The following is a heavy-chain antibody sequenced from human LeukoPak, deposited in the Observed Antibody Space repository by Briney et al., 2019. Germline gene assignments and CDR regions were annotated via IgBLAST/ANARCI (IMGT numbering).Heavy chain of an antibody. CDR3: ARDYYDSSGGALDI. J-gene: IGHJ3*02. Sequence: ASVRVSCKASGYTFTGYYMRWVRQAPGQGLEWMGWINPNSGGTNYAQKFQGRVTMTRDTSISTAYMELSRLTSDDTAVYYCARDYYDSSGGALDIWGQGTMVTVSS. CDR1: GYTFTGYY. D-gene: IGHD3-22*01. V-gene: IGHV1-2*02. CDR2: INPNSGGT.